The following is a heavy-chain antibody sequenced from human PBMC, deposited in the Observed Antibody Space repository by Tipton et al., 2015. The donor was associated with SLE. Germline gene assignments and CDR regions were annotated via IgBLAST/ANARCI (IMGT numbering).Heavy chain of an antibody. J-gene: IGHJ4*02. CDR1: GGSISSGGYY. D-gene: IGHD5-18*01. CDR3: ASLNVDTANWDY. Sequence: TLSLTCTVSGGSISSGGYYWSWIRQHPGKGLEWIGYIYCSGSTYHNPSLKSRVTISVDTSKNQFSLKLSSVTAADTAVYYCASLNVDTANWDYWGQGTLVTVSS. CDR2: IYCSGST. V-gene: IGHV4-31*03.